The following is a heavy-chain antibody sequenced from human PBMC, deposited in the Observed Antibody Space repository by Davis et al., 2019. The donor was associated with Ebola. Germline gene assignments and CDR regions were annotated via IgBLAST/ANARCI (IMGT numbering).Heavy chain of an antibody. Sequence: SETLSLTCAVYGGSFSGYYWSWIRQPPGKGLEWIGEINHSGSTNYNPSLKSRVTISVDTSKNQFSLKLSSVTAADTAVYYCAGTVYGSGHDYWGQGTLVTVSS. D-gene: IGHD3-10*01. CDR1: GGSFSGYY. CDR2: INHSGST. J-gene: IGHJ4*02. CDR3: AGTVYGSGHDY. V-gene: IGHV4-34*01.